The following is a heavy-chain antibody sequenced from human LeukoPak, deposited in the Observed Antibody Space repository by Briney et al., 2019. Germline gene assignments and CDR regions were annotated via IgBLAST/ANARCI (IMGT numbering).Heavy chain of an antibody. D-gene: IGHD1-26*01. V-gene: IGHV4-59*01. CDR3: AGYYARLGGAFDL. J-gene: IGHJ2*01. CDR2: IYYSGST. CDR1: GGSISSYH. Sequence: SETLSLTCTVSGGSISSYHWSWIRQPPGKGLEWIGYIYYSGSTNYNPSLKSRVTISVDTSKNQFSLKLSSVTAADTAVYYCAGYYARLGGAFDLWGRGTLVTVSS.